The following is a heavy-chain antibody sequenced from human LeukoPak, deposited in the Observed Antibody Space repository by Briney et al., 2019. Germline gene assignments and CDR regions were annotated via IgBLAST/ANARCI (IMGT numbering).Heavy chain of an antibody. Sequence: SETLSLTCAVYGGSFSGYYWSWIRQPPGKGLEWIGEINHSGSTNYNPSLKSRVTISVDTSKNQFSPKLSSVTAADTAVYYCARGTTVTTGADFDYWGQGTLVTVSS. V-gene: IGHV4-34*01. D-gene: IGHD4-17*01. J-gene: IGHJ4*02. CDR3: ARGTTVTTGADFDY. CDR1: GGSFSGYY. CDR2: INHSGST.